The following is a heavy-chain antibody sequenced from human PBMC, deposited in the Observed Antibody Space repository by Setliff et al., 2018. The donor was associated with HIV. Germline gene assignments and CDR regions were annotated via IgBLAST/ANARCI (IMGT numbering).Heavy chain of an antibody. D-gene: IGHD3-22*01. V-gene: IGHV4-39*02. J-gene: IGHJ4*02. CDR3: ARDRGEYYYDSSGYYWTY. CDR1: GGSISSTTYY. Sequence: SETLSLTCTVSGGSISSTTYYWGWIRQPPGKGLEWIGSFYETGYTYYNPSLKSRVIISLDTSKNHLSLKLRSVTAADTAVYYCARDRGEYYYDSSGYYWTYWGQGTLVTVSS. CDR2: FYETGYT.